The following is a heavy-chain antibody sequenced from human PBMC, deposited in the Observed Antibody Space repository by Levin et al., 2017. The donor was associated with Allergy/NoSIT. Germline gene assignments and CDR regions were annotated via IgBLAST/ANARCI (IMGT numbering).Heavy chain of an antibody. CDR3: ARGRSTRAARLEYGLDV. J-gene: IGHJ6*02. D-gene: IGHD6-6*01. CDR2: INPNSGGT. CDR1: GYSFTGYF. V-gene: IGHV1-2*02. Sequence: ASVKVSCKPSGYSFTGYFMHWVRQAPGQGLEWMGWINPNSGGTNYTQKFQGRVTMTRDTSITTAYIEVTGLTSDDTAVYYCARGRSTRAARLEYGLDVWGQGTTVTVSS.